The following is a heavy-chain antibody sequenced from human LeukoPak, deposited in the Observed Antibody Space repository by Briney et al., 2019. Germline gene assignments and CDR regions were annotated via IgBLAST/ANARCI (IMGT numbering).Heavy chain of an antibody. V-gene: IGHV1-3*01. CDR2: INVGDGNT. CDR1: GYTFTNYA. D-gene: IGHD1-26*01. CDR3: ARYQALQYGSYDY. Sequence: ASVKVSCKASGYTFTNYAIHWVRQAPGQRLEWVGWINVGDGNTKYSQNLQDRVTFSTDTSASTVYMELNSLISEDTGVYYCARYQALQYGSYDYWGQGTLVTVSS. J-gene: IGHJ4*02.